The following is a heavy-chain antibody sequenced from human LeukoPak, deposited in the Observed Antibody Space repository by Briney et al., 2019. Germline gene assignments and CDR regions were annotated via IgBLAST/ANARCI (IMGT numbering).Heavy chain of an antibody. CDR2: ISGSGGST. CDR3: AKRPTVTTDSSGYLPDY. D-gene: IGHD3-22*01. Sequence: PGGSLRLSCAASGFTFSSYAMSWVRQAPGKGLEWVSAISGSGGSTYYADSVKGRFTISRDNSKNTLYLQMNSLGAEDTAVYYCAKRPTVTTDSSGYLPDYWGQGTLVTVSS. J-gene: IGHJ4*02. V-gene: IGHV3-23*01. CDR1: GFTFSSYA.